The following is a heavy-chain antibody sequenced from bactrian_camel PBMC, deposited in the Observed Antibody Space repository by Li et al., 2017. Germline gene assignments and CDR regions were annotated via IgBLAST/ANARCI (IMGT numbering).Heavy chain of an antibody. J-gene: IGHJ6*01. Sequence: VQLVESGGGLVQPGESLRLSCAASGITFGSYDMSWVRQAPGRGLEWVSIINRGGDMTQYSDSMKGRFTISRDRVDNTLVLQMNALKPEDTAMYYCAADWGFQNTYCSSRYSHPNPHLGIWGRGTQVTVS. CDR1: GITFGSYD. CDR2: INRGGDMT. D-gene: IGHD2*01. V-gene: IGHV3S40*01. CDR3: AADWGFQNTYCSSRYSHPNPHLGI.